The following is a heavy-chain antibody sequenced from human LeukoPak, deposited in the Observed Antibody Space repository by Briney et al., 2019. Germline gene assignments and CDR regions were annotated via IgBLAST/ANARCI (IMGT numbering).Heavy chain of an antibody. J-gene: IGHJ4*02. Sequence: PSQTLSLTCTVSGCSFSSGDYYWSWIRQPPGKGLEWIGYIYYSGSTNYNPSLKSRVTISVDTSKNQFSLKLSSVTAADTAVYYCARGSGYEIDYWGQGTLVTVSS. CDR1: GCSFSSGDYY. D-gene: IGHD5-12*01. CDR2: IYYSGST. CDR3: ARGSGYEIDY. V-gene: IGHV4-61*08.